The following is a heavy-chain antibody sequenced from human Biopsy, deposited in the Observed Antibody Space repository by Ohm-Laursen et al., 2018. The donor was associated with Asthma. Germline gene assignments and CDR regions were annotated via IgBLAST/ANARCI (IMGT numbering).Heavy chain of an antibody. CDR3: ARVLESSDRGPFYFFALDV. Sequence: GSLRLSCAASGFTFSSYDMHWVRQAPGKGLEYVSGISNNGGRTNYGDSVKGRFTISRDNSKSTLYLQMNSLRAEDTAIYFCARVLESSDRGPFYFFALDVWGQGTTVAVS. V-gene: IGHV3-64*04. CDR1: GFTFSSYD. D-gene: IGHD6-25*01. J-gene: IGHJ6*02. CDR2: ISNNGGRT.